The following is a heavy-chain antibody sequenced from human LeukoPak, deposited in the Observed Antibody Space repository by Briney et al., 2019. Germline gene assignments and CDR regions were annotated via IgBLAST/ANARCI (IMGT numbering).Heavy chain of an antibody. CDR2: IYYSGST. Sequence: SETLSLTCTVSGGSISSYYWSWIRQPPGKGLEWIGYIYYSGSTNYNPSLKSRVTISVDTSKNQFSLKLSSVTAADTAVYYCARAVVATNQLQNTYYYYYYGMDVWGQGTTVTVSS. V-gene: IGHV4-59*01. D-gene: IGHD5-24*01. CDR3: ARAVVATNQLQNTYYYYYYGMDV. CDR1: GGSISSYY. J-gene: IGHJ6*02.